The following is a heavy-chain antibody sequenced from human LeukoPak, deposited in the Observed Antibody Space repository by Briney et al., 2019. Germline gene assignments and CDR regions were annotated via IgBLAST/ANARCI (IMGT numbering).Heavy chain of an antibody. Sequence: GGSLRLSCAASGFTFSSYAMSWVRQAPGKGLEWVSAISGSGASTYYADSVKGRFTISRDNSKNTLYLQMNSLRAEDTAVYYCANSPFCAYYYDSSGYYDDAFDIWGQGTMVTVSS. V-gene: IGHV3-23*01. CDR1: GFTFSSYA. CDR3: ANSPFCAYYYDSSGYYDDAFDI. J-gene: IGHJ3*02. CDR2: ISGSGAST. D-gene: IGHD3-22*01.